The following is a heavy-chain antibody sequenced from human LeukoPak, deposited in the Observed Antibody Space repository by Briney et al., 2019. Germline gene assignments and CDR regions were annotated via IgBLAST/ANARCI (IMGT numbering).Heavy chain of an antibody. CDR3: AREPYYYDSSGHDY. CDR2: IKQDESDK. CDR1: GFTFSSFW. Sequence: GGSLRLSCAASGFTFSSFWMSWVRQAPGKGLEWVANIKQDESDKYYVDSVKGRFTISRDNAKNSLYLQMNSLRAEDTAVYYRAREPYYYDSSGHDYWGQGTLVTVSS. V-gene: IGHV3-7*01. D-gene: IGHD3-22*01. J-gene: IGHJ4*02.